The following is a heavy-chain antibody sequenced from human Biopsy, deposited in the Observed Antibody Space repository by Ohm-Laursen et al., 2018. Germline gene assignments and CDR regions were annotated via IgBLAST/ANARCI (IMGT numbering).Heavy chain of an antibody. Sequence: GTLSLTWTVSGDSVSSGSFYWTWIRQPPGQGLEYIGYIYDRGSTANYNPSLESRVTMSVDMPKNQFSLKLSSVTAADTATYYCARGMRSSGWPYFDSWGQGTLVTVSS. V-gene: IGHV4-61*01. CDR1: GDSVSSGSFY. D-gene: IGHD6-19*01. J-gene: IGHJ4*02. CDR3: ARGMRSSGWPYFDS. CDR2: IYDRGSTA.